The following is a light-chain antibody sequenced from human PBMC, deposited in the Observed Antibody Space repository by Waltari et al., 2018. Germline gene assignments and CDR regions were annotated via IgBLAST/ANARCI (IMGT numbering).Light chain of an antibody. V-gene: IGKV3-11*01. CDR2: DAS. CDR1: QSVSSY. Sequence: EIVLTQSPATLSLSPGERATLSCRASQSVSSYLAWYQQKPGQAPRLLISDASNRATGIPARLSGSGSGTDFTLTISSLEPEDFAVYYCQQRSNWQGTFGQGTKVEIK. CDR3: QQRSNWQGT. J-gene: IGKJ1*01.